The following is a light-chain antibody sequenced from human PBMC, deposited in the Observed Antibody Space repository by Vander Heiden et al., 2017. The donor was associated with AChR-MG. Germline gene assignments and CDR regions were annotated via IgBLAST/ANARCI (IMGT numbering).Light chain of an antibody. CDR1: QSVRNNY. CDR3: HQYVNTDWT. CDR2: GAS. V-gene: IGKV3-20*01. Sequence: EIVLTQTPGTLSLSPGERATLPRRASQSVRNNYLAWFQQKPGQAPRLLIYGASSRATGIPDRISGSGSGTDFTLTISRLEPEDFAVYYCHQYVNTDWTFGQGTKVEIK. J-gene: IGKJ1*01.